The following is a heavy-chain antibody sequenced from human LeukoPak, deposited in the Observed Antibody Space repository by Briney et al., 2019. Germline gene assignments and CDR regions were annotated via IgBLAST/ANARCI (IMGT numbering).Heavy chain of an antibody. CDR3: ASHSSGWSICDY. CDR2: IDPSDSYT. J-gene: IGHJ4*02. CDR1: GYSFTSYW. Sequence: GESLKISCKGSGYSFTSYWISWVRQMPGKGLEWMGRIDPSDSYTNYSPSFQGHVTISADKSISTAYLQWSSLKASDTAMYYCASHSSGWSICDYWGQGTLVTVSS. V-gene: IGHV5-10-1*01. D-gene: IGHD6-19*01.